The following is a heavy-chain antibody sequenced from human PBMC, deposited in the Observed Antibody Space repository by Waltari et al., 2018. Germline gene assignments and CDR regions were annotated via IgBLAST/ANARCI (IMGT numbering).Heavy chain of an antibody. CDR1: GFTFSSYW. Sequence: EVQLVESGGGLVKPGGSLRLTCAASGFTFSSYWMSWVRQPPGKGLEWVANIKQDGSEKYYVDSVKGRFTISRDNAKNSLYLQMNSLRAEDTAVYYCASSSSSWYSEYFQHWGQGTLVTVSS. V-gene: IGHV3-7*03. D-gene: IGHD6-13*01. CDR2: IKQDGSEK. J-gene: IGHJ1*01. CDR3: ASSSSSWYSEYFQH.